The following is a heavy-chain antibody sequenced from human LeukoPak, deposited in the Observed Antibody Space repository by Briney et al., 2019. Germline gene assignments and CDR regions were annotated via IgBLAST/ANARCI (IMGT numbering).Heavy chain of an antibody. D-gene: IGHD6-19*01. J-gene: IGHJ4*02. CDR3: AREPPPWLAYYFDY. V-gene: IGHV1-69*05. CDR2: IIPIFGTA. Sequence: ASVKVSCKASGGTFSSYAISWVRQAPGQGLEWMGRIIPIFGTANYAQKLQGRVTITTDESTSTAYMELSSLRSEDTAVHYCAREPPPWLAYYFDYWGQGTLVTVSS. CDR1: GGTFSSYA.